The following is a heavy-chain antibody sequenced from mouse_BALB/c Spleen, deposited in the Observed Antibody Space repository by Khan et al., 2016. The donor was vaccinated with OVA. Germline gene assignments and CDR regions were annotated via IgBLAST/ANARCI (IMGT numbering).Heavy chain of an antibody. D-gene: IGHD2-14*01. CDR1: GYTFTSYT. CDR2: FNPSNGYT. V-gene: IGHV1-4*01. Sequence: QIQLVQSGAELARPGASVKMSCKASGYTFTSYTIHWIKLRPGQGLEWIGFFNPSNGYTNYNQKFKDKATLTADKSSTTVYMQLSSLTSDDSAVYSCVSDGADHRNDGWFAYWGQGTLVTVSA. J-gene: IGHJ3*01. CDR3: VSDGADHRNDGWFAY.